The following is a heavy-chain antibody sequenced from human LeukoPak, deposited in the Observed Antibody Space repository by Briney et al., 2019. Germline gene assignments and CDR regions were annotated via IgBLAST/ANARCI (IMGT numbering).Heavy chain of an antibody. CDR1: GASVSNSH. D-gene: IGHD2/OR15-2a*01. Sequence: SETLSLTCAVSGASVSNSHWNWIRQFPGKGLEWIGCLSYTGKTDYDPSLSGRVTISLATSNNQVSLNLRSVTAADTAIYYCSEGYFEPFDHWGQGILVTVSS. V-gene: IGHV4-59*02. CDR3: SEGYFEPFDH. J-gene: IGHJ4*02. CDR2: LSYTGKT.